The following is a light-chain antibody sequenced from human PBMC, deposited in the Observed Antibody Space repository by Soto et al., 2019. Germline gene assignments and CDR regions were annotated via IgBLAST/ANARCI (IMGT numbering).Light chain of an antibody. V-gene: IGLV1-40*01. CDR1: NSNLGAGYD. CDR2: GNR. CDR3: QAYDYSLTAFV. Sequence: QSVLTQPPSVSGAPGQRVTISCTGNNSNLGAGYDVHWYQQLPGAAPKLVIFGNRNRPSGPPESFSGSKSGTSASLAITGLQAEDEADYYCQAYDYSLTAFVFGGGTQLTVL. J-gene: IGLJ3*02.